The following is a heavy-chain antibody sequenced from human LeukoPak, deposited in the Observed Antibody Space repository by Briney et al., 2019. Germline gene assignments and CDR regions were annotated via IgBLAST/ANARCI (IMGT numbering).Heavy chain of an antibody. CDR1: GFSFRSRW. J-gene: IGHJ3*02. CDR2: IQPDGSEQ. CDR3: ARYGLLGLSEINGFDI. Sequence: PGGSLRLSCAASGFSFRSRWMSWVRQAPGKGLEWVGNIQPDGSEQYPVDSVKGRFTISRDNARNSMFLQMNSLRVEDTAVYYCARYGLLGLSEINGFDIWGQGTKVTVSS. V-gene: IGHV3-7*03. D-gene: IGHD2-2*01.